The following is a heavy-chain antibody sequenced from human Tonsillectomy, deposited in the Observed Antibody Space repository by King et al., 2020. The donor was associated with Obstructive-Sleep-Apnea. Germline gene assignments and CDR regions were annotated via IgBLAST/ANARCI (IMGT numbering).Heavy chain of an antibody. CDR3: TISAGSSIPLDGGMDV. CDR2: ISRSGTYT. D-gene: IGHD6-6*01. V-gene: IGHV3-11*06. Sequence: VQLVESGGGLVKPGGSLRLSYAASGFTFSDYYMSWIRQAPGKGLEWVSYISRSGTYTNYADSVKGRFTISRDNAKNSLSLQMNSLRAEDTAVYYCTISAGSSIPLDGGMDVWGPGTTVTVSS. J-gene: IGHJ6*02. CDR1: GFTFSDYY.